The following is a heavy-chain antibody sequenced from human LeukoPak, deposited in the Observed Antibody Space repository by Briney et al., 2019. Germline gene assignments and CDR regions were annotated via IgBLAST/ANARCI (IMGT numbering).Heavy chain of an antibody. CDR2: ISWNSGSI. J-gene: IGHJ4*02. Sequence: GGSLRLSCAASGFTFDDYAMHWVRQAPGKGLEGVSGISWNSGSICYADSVKGRFTFSRDNAKNSLYLQMNSLRAEDTALYYCAKDWSGSPYYFDYWGQGTLVTVSS. D-gene: IGHD1-26*01. CDR1: GFTFDDYA. CDR3: AKDWSGSPYYFDY. V-gene: IGHV3-9*01.